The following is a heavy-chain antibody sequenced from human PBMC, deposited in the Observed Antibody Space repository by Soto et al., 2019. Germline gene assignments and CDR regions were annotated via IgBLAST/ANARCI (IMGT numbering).Heavy chain of an antibody. V-gene: IGHV1-18*01. CDR3: AREGWLGELLY. CDR1: GYTFSSYG. CDR2: ISGYNGNA. Sequence: VQLVQSGNVVQKPGASVKVSCKTSGYTFSSYGIIWVRQAPGQGLEWMGWISGYNGNADYAQRFRGRVNMTTYTSTTTVFMELRNLISDDTALYFCAREGWLGELLYWGQGSLVIVS. D-gene: IGHD3-10*01. J-gene: IGHJ4*02.